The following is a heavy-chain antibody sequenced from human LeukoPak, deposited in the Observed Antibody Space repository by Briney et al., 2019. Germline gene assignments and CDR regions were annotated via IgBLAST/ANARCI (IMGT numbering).Heavy chain of an antibody. J-gene: IGHJ4*02. D-gene: IGHD6-19*01. CDR2: IKQDGSET. Sequence: GESLRLSCAASRFTLSNYWMSWVRQAPGKGLEWVANIKQDGSETYYVDSVKGRFTISRDNAKNSLSLRMNSLGAEDTAVYYCARQRGSGCLDYWGQGTLVTVSS. CDR1: RFTLSNYW. V-gene: IGHV3-7*01. CDR3: ARQRGSGCLDY.